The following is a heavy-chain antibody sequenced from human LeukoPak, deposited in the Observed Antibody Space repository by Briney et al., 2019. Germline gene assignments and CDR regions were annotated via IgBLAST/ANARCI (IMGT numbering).Heavy chain of an antibody. CDR2: IIGCGNTI. Sequence: GGSLRLSCAASGFTFSSYEMNWVRHPPGKGLEWLSYIIGCGNTIYYAVSAKGRFTISRDNAKNSLYLQMNSLRGEDTAVYYCVREYGCVDYWGQGTLVTVSS. V-gene: IGHV3-48*03. CDR1: GFTFSSYE. D-gene: IGHD5-24*01. CDR3: VREYGCVDY. J-gene: IGHJ4*02.